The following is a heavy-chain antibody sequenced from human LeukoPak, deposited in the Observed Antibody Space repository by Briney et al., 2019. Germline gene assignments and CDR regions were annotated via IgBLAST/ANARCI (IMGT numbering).Heavy chain of an antibody. J-gene: IGHJ3*02. V-gene: IGHV1-18*01. CDR2: ISAYNGNT. CDR1: GYTFTSYG. Sequence: GASVKVSCKASGYTFTSYGISWVRQAPGQGLEWMGWISAYNGNTNYAQKLQGRVTMTTDTSTSTAYMELRSLRSDDTAVYYCARVPPPHGSSWPIDAFDIWGQGTMVTVSS. D-gene: IGHD6-13*01. CDR3: ARVPPPHGSSWPIDAFDI.